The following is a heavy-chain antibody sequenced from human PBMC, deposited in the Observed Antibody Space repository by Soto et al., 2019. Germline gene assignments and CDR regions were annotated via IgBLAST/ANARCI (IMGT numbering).Heavy chain of an antibody. V-gene: IGHV4-59*01. Sequence: SETLSLTCTVSGGSISSYYWSWIRQPPGKGLEWIGYIYYSGSTNYNPSLKSRVTISVDTSKNQFSLKPSSVTAADTAVYYCARVSYYDSSGYYSPHGFDYWGQGTLVTVSS. D-gene: IGHD3-22*01. CDR3: ARVSYYDSSGYYSPHGFDY. CDR2: IYYSGST. J-gene: IGHJ4*02. CDR1: GGSISSYY.